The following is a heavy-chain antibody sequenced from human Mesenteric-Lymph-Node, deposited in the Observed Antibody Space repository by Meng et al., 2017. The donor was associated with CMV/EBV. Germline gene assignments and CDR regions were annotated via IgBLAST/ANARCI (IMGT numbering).Heavy chain of an antibody. CDR1: GFIFSNYE. V-gene: IGHV3-53*01. CDR3: YGAGGNSY. J-gene: IGHJ4*02. D-gene: IGHD4/OR15-4a*01. CDR2: IYGDGIT. Sequence: GESLKISCAVSGFIFSNYEMKWVRQAPGKGLEWVSTIYGDGITAYADSVKGRFTVSRDTSKNTVYLQMNSLRAEDTAVYYCYGAGGNSYWGQGTVVTVSS.